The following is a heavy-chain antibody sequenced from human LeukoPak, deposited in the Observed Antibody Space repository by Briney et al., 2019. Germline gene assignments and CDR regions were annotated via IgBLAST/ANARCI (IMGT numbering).Heavy chain of an antibody. J-gene: IGHJ4*02. Sequence: PGGFLRLSCAASGFTFSSHAMSWVRQAPGKGLEWVSAISGSGGSTYYADSVKGRFTISRDNSKNTLYLQMNSLRAEDTAVYYCAKDPAVQQWLVKLYYFDYWGQGTLVTVSS. V-gene: IGHV3-23*01. CDR3: AKDPAVQQWLVKLYYFDY. CDR1: GFTFSSHA. D-gene: IGHD6-19*01. CDR2: ISGSGGST.